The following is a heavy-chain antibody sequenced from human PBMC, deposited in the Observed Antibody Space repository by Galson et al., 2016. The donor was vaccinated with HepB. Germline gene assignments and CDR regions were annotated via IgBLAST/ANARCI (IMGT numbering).Heavy chain of an antibody. V-gene: IGHV1-18*01. J-gene: IGHJ4*02. CDR1: GFTFGTFG. Sequence: SVKVSCKASGFTFGTFGVSWVRQAPGQGLEWLGGISAYSGNTNYAQRVQGRVTMTTDTSTATAYMELRSLRSADTAVYYCARERGGPDWSDLLDYWGQGALVIVSS. D-gene: IGHD1-1*01. CDR2: ISAYSGNT. CDR3: ARERGGPDWSDLLDY.